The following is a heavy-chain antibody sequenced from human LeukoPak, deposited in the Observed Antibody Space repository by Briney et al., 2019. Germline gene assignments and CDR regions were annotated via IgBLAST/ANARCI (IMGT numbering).Heavy chain of an antibody. J-gene: IGHJ3*02. Sequence: GASVKVSCKGSRLLHNGQYMHWVRQAPGKGLEWMGWINPNSGDTNYAQKFQGRVTMTRDTSISTAYMELRSLRSDDTAVYHCAREGDSCADAFDIWGLGTMVTVSS. CDR1: RLLHNGQY. V-gene: IGHV1-2*02. D-gene: IGHD3-22*01. CDR3: AREGDSCADAFDI. CDR2: INPNSGDT.